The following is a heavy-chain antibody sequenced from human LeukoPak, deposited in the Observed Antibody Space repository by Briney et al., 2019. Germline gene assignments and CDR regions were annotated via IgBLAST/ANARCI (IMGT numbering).Heavy chain of an antibody. CDR3: ARGRDSGSGSLTLDY. CDR2: INQSGRT. V-gene: IGHV4-34*01. CDR1: GESFSGYY. D-gene: IGHD3-10*01. J-gene: IGHJ4*02. Sequence: SETLSLTCAVYGESFSGYYWSWIRQPPGKGLEWIGEINQSGRTNYKPSLKSRVTISADTSKNQFSLKLSSVTAADTAVYYCARGRDSGSGSLTLDYWGQGTVVTVSS.